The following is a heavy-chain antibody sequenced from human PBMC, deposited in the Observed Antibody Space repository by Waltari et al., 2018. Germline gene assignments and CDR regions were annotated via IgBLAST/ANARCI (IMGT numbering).Heavy chain of an antibody. CDR2: IYYSGGT. V-gene: IGHV4-31*03. J-gene: IGHJ5*02. D-gene: IGHD6-13*01. CDR3: ARGALAAAAPGWFDP. CDR1: GGSISSGGYY. Sequence: QVQLQESGPGLVKPSQTLSLTCTVSGGSISSGGYYWSWIRQHPGKGLEWIGYIYYSGGTYYNPSLKSRVTISVDTSKNQFSLKLSSVTAADTAVYYCARGALAAAAPGWFDPWGQGTLVTVSS.